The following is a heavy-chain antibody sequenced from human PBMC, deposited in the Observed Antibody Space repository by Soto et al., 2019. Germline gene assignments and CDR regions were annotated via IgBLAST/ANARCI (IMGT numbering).Heavy chain of an antibody. CDR3: AKGGDWFDP. Sequence: XAVKVSCKATGYPLTSYGIIWVRQAPGQGLEWMGWISAYNGNTNYAQKLQCRVTMTTDTSTSTAYMELRSLRSDDTAVYYCAKGGDWFDPCGQGTLVTVSS. J-gene: IGHJ5*02. V-gene: IGHV1-18*01. D-gene: IGHD3-16*01. CDR2: ISAYNGNT. CDR1: GYPLTSYG.